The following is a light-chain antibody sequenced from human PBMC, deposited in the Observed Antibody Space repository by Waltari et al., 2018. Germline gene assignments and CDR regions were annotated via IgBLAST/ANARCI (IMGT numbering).Light chain of an antibody. Sequence: QSVLTQPPSVSAAPGQKVTISCSGSSSNIGNTYVSWYQQLPGTAPKLLIYDNNKRPSGIPDRFSGAKSGTSATLGITGLQTGDEADYYCGTWDSSLSVSVVFGGGTKLTVL. V-gene: IGLV1-51*01. J-gene: IGLJ2*01. CDR2: DNN. CDR1: SSNIGNTY. CDR3: GTWDSSLSVSVV.